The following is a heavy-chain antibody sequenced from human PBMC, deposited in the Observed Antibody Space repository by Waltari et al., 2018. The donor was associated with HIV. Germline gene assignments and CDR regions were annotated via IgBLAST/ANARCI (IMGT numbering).Heavy chain of an antibody. CDR2: INHSGST. D-gene: IGHD2-2*02. CDR1: CGSFSGYY. J-gene: IGHJ4*02. Sequence: QVQLQQWGAGLLKPSETLSLTCAVYCGSFSGYYWSWIRQPPGKGLEWIGEINHSGSTNYNPSLKSRVTISVDTSKNQFSLKLSSVTAADTAVYYCARGPYGYCSSTSCYRGVDYWGQGTLVTVSS. CDR3: ARGPYGYCSSTSCYRGVDY. V-gene: IGHV4-34*01.